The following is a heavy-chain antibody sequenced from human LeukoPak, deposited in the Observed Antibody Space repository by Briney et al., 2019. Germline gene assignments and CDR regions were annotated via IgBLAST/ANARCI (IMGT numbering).Heavy chain of an antibody. V-gene: IGHV3-7*01. CDR1: GFSSSNYW. D-gene: IGHD6-19*01. CDR3: AYHSGWYSAIFDS. Sequence: GGSLRLSCAASGFSSSNYWMNWVRQAPGKGLEWVANIKQDGSEKNYVDSVKGRFTISRDNTKNSLYLQINSLRVEDTAVYYCAYHSGWYSAIFDSWGQGTLVTVSS. J-gene: IGHJ4*02. CDR2: IKQDGSEK.